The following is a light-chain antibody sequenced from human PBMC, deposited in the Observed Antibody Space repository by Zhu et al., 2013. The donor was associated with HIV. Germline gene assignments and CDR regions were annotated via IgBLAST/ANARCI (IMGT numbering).Light chain of an antibody. CDR1: QSVTTSY. J-gene: IGKJ4*01. CDR2: GAS. V-gene: IGKV3-20*01. Sequence: EIVLTQSPGTLSLSPGERATLSCRASQSVTTSYLAWYQHKFGQAPRLLIYGASSRATGVPDRFSGSGSGTDFTLTISKLEPEDFAVYYCQQYATTSLTFGGGTKVEI. CDR3: QQYATTSLT.